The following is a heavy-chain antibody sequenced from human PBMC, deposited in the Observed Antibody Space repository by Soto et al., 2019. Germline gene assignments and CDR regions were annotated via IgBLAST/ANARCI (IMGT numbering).Heavy chain of an antibody. V-gene: IGHV3-23*01. Sequence: EVQVLESGGGLVQPXGSLRLXXXAXXFTXXXXXXXXXRQAPGKGLEWVSRIYGGGNGPHYADSVKGRVTISRDNSKNTLYLQMNSLRAEDTAVYYCAKMEGMDPWAYSFDYWGQGTLVTVSS. CDR1: XFTXXXXX. D-gene: IGHD2-2*03. CDR2: IYGGGNGP. J-gene: IGHJ4*02. CDR3: AKMEGMDPWAYSFDY.